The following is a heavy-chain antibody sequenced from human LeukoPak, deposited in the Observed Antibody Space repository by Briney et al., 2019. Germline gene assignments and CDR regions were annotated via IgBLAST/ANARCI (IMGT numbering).Heavy chain of an antibody. CDR3: ARDDYGDYAGVGY. Sequence: GGSLRLSCAASGFTFSSYAMSWVRQAPGKGQEWVSAISGSGGSTYYADSVKGRFTISRDNAKNSLYLQMNSLRAEDTAVYYCARDDYGDYAGVGYWGQGTLVTVSS. J-gene: IGHJ4*02. CDR1: GFTFSSYA. D-gene: IGHD4-17*01. CDR2: ISGSGGST. V-gene: IGHV3-23*01.